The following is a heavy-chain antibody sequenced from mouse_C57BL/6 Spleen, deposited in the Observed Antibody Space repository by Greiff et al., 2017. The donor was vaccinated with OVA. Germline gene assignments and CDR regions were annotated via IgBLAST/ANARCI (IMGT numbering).Heavy chain of an antibody. CDR2: IYPGGGNT. CDR1: GYTFTDYY. CDR3: ARSGYSNYLYAMDD. J-gene: IGHJ4*01. D-gene: IGHD2-5*01. V-gene: IGHV1-76*01. Sequence: VQLQQSGAELVRPGASVKLSCKASGYTFTDYYINWVKQRPGQGLEWIARIYPGGGNTYYNEKFKGKATLTAETSSSTAYMQLSSLTSEDSAVYFCARSGYSNYLYAMDDWGQGTSVTVSS.